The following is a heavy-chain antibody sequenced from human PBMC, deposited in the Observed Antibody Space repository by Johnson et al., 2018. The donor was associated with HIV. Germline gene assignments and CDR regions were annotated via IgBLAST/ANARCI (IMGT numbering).Heavy chain of an antibody. CDR3: AKDLIAPAAFDI. CDR2: IRWNRVSR. D-gene: IGHD2-21*01. V-gene: IGHV3-20*04. J-gene: IGHJ3*02. CDR1: GFTFDDYG. Sequence: VQLVESGGGVVRPGGSLRLSCAASGFTFDDYGMSWVRQAPGKGLEWVSGIRWNRVSRGHADSVKGRFTISRDNAKNSLYLQMNSLRAEDTAVYYCAKDLIAPAAFDIWRQGTMVTVAS.